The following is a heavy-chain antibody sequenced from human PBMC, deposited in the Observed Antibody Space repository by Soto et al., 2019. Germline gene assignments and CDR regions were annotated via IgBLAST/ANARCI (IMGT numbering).Heavy chain of an antibody. J-gene: IGHJ4*02. CDR3: VAGQYFFDY. D-gene: IGHD6-19*01. CDR2: ISYDGSNK. V-gene: IGHV3-30*03. Sequence: ESGGGVVQPGRSLRLSCAASGFSFSSYGMQWVRQAPGKGLEWVAVISYDGSNKYYADSVKDRFTISRDNSKKTLYLQMNSLGADDTAVYYCVAGQYFFDYCGQGTLVTVSS. CDR1: GFSFSSYG.